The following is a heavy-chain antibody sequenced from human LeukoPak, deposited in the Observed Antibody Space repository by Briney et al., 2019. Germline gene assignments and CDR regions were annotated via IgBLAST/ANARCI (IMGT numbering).Heavy chain of an antibody. Sequence: GSLRLSCAASGFTFSTYGMHWVRQAPGKGLEWVAVISYDGSTKYYADSVKGRFTTSRDNSKNTLYLQMNSLRAEDTAVYYCASQPSYYYDSSGYSSFDYWGQGTLVTVSS. V-gene: IGHV3-30*03. CDR2: ISYDGSTK. CDR1: GFTFSTYG. J-gene: IGHJ4*02. D-gene: IGHD3-22*01. CDR3: ASQPSYYYDSSGYSSFDY.